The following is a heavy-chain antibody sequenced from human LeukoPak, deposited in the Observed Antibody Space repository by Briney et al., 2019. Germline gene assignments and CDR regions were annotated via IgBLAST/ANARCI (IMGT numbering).Heavy chain of an antibody. Sequence: ASVKVSCKAPGYTFTSYGISWVRQAPGQGLEWMGWISAYNGNTNYAQKLQGRVTMTTDTSTSTAYMELRSLRSDDTAVYYCARSYGDYGSDAFDIWGQGTMVTVSS. V-gene: IGHV1-18*01. CDR2: ISAYNGNT. CDR3: ARSYGDYGSDAFDI. CDR1: GYTFTSYG. D-gene: IGHD4-17*01. J-gene: IGHJ3*02.